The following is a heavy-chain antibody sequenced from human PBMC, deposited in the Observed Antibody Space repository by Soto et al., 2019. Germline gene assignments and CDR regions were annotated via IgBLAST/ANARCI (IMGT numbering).Heavy chain of an antibody. V-gene: IGHV1-18*01. CDR1: GYTFTSYG. CDR2: ISAYNGNT. Sequence: QVQLVQSGAEVKKPGASVKVSCRASGYTFTSYGISWVRQARGQGLEWMGWISAYNGNTNYAQKLQGRVTMTTDTSTSTAYMELRSLRSDDTAVYYCARFMTYYYHSSGYYASDWGQGTLVTVSS. D-gene: IGHD3-22*01. CDR3: ARFMTYYYHSSGYYASD. J-gene: IGHJ4*02.